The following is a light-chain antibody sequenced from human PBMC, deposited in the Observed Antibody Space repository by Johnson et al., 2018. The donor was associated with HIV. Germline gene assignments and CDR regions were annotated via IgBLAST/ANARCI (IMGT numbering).Light chain of an antibody. CDR2: DNN. V-gene: IGLV1-51*01. Sequence: QSVLTQPPSVSAAPGQKVTISCSGSSCDIGDNYVSWHQQLPGTAPKLLIYDNNNRPSGIPDRISGSKSGTSATLDITGLQTGDEGDYYCGAWDSSLNAYVFGAGTKVTVL. CDR1: SCDIGDNY. J-gene: IGLJ1*01. CDR3: GAWDSSLNAYV.